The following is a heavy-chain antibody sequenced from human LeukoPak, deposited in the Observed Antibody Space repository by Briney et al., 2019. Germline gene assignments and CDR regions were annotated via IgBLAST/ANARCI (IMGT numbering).Heavy chain of an antibody. CDR1: GYSISSGYY. D-gene: IGHD2-15*01. V-gene: IGHV4-38-2*02. J-gene: IGHJ3*02. CDR2: IYHSGST. CDR3: ASYQSGPHAFDI. Sequence: PSETLSLTCTVSGYSISSGYYWGWIRQPPGKGLEWIGSIYHSGSTYYNPSLKSRVTISVDTSKNQFSLKLSSVTAADTAVYYCASYQSGPHAFDIWGEGTMVTVSS.